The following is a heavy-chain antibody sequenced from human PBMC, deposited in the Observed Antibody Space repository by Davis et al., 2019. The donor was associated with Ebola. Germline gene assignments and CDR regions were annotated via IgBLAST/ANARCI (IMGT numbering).Heavy chain of an antibody. J-gene: IGHJ6*02. CDR3: AGGGSGGYGMDG. V-gene: IGHV4-34*01. Sequence: SETLSPSCAVYGGSFSGYYWSWNRQPPGKGLEWIGEINHSGSTNYNPSLKSRVTISVDTSKNQFSLKLSSVTAADPGVYYCAGGGSGGYGMDGWGQGTPGTVS. CDR1: GGSFSGYY. CDR2: INHSGST. D-gene: IGHD3-10*01.